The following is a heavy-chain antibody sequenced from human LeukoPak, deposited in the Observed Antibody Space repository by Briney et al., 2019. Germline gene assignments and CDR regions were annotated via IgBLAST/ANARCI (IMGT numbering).Heavy chain of an antibody. Sequence: GGSLRLSCAASGFTFDDYAMHWVRQAPGKGLEWVSGISWNSGSIGYADSVKGRFTISRDNAKNSLYLQMNSLRAEDTALYYCARDDRSYYFDSWGQGTLVTVSS. CDR3: ARDDRSYYFDS. CDR1: GFTFDDYA. D-gene: IGHD2-21*01. V-gene: IGHV3-9*01. J-gene: IGHJ4*02. CDR2: ISWNSGSI.